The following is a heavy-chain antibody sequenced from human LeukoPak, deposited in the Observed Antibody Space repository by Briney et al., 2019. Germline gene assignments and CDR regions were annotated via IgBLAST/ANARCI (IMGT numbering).Heavy chain of an antibody. J-gene: IGHJ4*02. V-gene: IGHV3-23*01. CDR2: ISATGTST. Sequence: PGGSLRLSCAASGFTFSSYAMTWVRQAPGKGLEWVSTISATGTSTYYADSVKGRLTISRDNSKNTLYLQMNRLRAEDTAVYSCAKDSGTYYKAFDYWGQGTLVTVSS. D-gene: IGHD1-26*01. CDR1: GFTFSSYA. CDR3: AKDSGTYYKAFDY.